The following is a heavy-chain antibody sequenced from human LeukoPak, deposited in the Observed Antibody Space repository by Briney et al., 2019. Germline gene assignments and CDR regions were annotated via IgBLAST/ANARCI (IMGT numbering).Heavy chain of an antibody. D-gene: IGHD3-22*01. J-gene: IGHJ3*02. V-gene: IGHV3-21*01. CDR2: ISSSSSYI. CDR3: AKEGTMTQWAFDS. CDR1: GFTFSSYS. Sequence: GGSLRLSCAASGFTFSSYSMNWVRQAPGKGLEWVSSISSSSSYIYYADSVKGRFTISRDNAKNSLYLQMNSLRVEDTAVYYCAKEGTMTQWAFDSWGQGTMVTVAS.